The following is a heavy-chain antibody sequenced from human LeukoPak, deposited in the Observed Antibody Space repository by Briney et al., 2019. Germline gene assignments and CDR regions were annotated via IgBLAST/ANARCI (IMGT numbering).Heavy chain of an antibody. CDR3: ARDSVYYDSSGYRHFDY. J-gene: IGHJ4*02. V-gene: IGHV4-39*07. D-gene: IGHD3-22*01. CDR2: IYYSGST. Sequence: SETLSLTCTVSGGSISSSSYYWGWIRQPPGKGLEWIGSIYYSGSTYYNPSLKSRVTISVDTSKNQFSLKLSSVTAADTAVYYCARDSVYYDSSGYRHFDYWGQGTLVTVSS. CDR1: GGSISSSSYY.